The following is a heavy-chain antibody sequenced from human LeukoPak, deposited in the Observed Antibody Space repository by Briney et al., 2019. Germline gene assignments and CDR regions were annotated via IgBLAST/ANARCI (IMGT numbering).Heavy chain of an antibody. Sequence: GGSLRLSCAASVFTFSRHWMHWVRQAPGKGLAWVSRISGDGSSTSYADSVKGRFTIYRDNAKNTMYLQMNSLTVEDTAVYYCVRTTYGPEYWGQGTLVTVSS. J-gene: IGHJ4*02. V-gene: IGHV3-74*01. CDR3: VRTTYGPEY. CDR1: VFTFSRHW. CDR2: ISGDGSST. D-gene: IGHD1-1*01.